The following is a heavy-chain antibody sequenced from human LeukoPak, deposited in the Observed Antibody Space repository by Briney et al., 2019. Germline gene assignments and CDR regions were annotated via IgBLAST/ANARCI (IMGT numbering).Heavy chain of an antibody. J-gene: IGHJ4*02. V-gene: IGHV4-39*07. Sequence: SETLSLTCTVSGGSISSSSYYWGWIRQPPGKGLEWIGSIYYSGSTYYNPSLKSRVTISVDTSKNQFSLKLSSVTAADTAVYYCASQRKIQLWPYYYDSSGSSRFDYWGQGTLVTVSS. D-gene: IGHD3-22*01. CDR3: ASQRKIQLWPYYYDSSGSSRFDY. CDR2: IYYSGST. CDR1: GGSISSSSYY.